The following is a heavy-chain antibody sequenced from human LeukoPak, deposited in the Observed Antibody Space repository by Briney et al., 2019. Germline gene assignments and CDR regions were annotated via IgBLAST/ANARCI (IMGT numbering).Heavy chain of an antibody. CDR1: GFTFSSYW. D-gene: IGHD6-19*01. CDR2: IKQDGSEK. CDR3: ARPYSSGWYGVFNY. V-gene: IGHV3-7*05. J-gene: IGHJ4*02. Sequence: GGSLRLSCAASGFTFSSYWMSWVRQAPGKGLEWVANIKQDGSEKYYVDSVKGRFTISRDNAKNSLYLQMNSLRAEDTAVYYCARPYSSGWYGVFNYWGQGTLVTVSS.